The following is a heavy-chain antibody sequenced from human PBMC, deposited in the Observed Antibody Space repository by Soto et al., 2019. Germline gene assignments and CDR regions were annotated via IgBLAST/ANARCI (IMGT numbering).Heavy chain of an antibody. D-gene: IGHD3-3*01. CDR1: GGSISSYY. CDR2: IYYSGST. Sequence: SETLSLTCTVSGGSISSYYWSWIREPPGNGLEWIGYIYYSGSTNYNPSLKSRVTISVDTSKNQFSLKLSSVTAADTAVYYCARQFGVVRLFDYWGQGTLVTVSS. V-gene: IGHV4-59*01. CDR3: ARQFGVVRLFDY. J-gene: IGHJ4*02.